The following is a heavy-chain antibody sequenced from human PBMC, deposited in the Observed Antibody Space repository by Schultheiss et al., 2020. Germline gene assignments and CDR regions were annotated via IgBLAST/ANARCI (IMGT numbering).Heavy chain of an antibody. CDR3: ARHPWGVGMDV. CDR1: GGSISSENW. J-gene: IGHJ6*02. D-gene: IGHD3-16*01. CDR2: IYYSGST. V-gene: IGHV4-4*02. Sequence: SETLSLTCAVAGGSISSENWWSWVRQHPGKGLEWIGYIYYSGSTYYNPSLKSRVTISVDTSKNQFSLKLTSVTAADTAVYYCARHPWGVGMDVWGRGTTVTVSS.